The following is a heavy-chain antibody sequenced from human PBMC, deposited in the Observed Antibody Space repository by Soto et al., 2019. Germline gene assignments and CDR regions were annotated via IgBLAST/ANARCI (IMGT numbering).Heavy chain of an antibody. V-gene: IGHV2-70*01. Sequence: GSGPTLVNPTRTLTLTCTFSGFSLSTSGMCVSWIRQPPGKALEWLALIDWDDDKYYSTSLKTRLTISKDTSKNQVVLTMTNMDPVDTATYYCARINGGSGWWYVGDYYYYGMDVWGQGTTVTVSS. D-gene: IGHD6-19*01. CDR1: GFSLSTSGMC. CDR3: ARINGGSGWWYVGDYYYYGMDV. J-gene: IGHJ6*02. CDR2: IDWDDDK.